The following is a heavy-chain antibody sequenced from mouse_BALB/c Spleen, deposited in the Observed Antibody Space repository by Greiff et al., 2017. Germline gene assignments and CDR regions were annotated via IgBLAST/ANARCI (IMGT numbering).Heavy chain of an antibody. V-gene: IGHV5-4*02. CDR2: ISDGGSYT. CDR1: GFTFSDYY. CDR3: PRQAIITPVVATDFDY. J-gene: IGHJ2*01. D-gene: IGHD1-1*01. Sequence: EVKLVESGGGLVKPGGSLKLSCAASGFTFSDYYMYWVRQTPEKRLEWVATISDGGSYTYYPDSVKGRFTISRDNAKNNLYLQMSSLKSEDTAMYYFPRQAIITPVVATDFDYWGKGTTLTVSS.